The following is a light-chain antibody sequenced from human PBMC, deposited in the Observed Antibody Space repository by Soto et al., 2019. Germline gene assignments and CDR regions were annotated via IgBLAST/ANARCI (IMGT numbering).Light chain of an antibody. CDR2: LGS. V-gene: IGKV2-28*01. J-gene: IGKJ5*01. CDR1: QSLLHSNGYNY. Sequence: DIVMTQSPLSLPVTHGEPASISCRSSQSLLHSNGYNYLARYQQKPGQSPQLLIYLGSNRASGVPDRFSGGGAGPDFTLKISKVEAEDFGVYYCMQALQTPITFGQGTRLQSK. CDR3: MQALQTPIT.